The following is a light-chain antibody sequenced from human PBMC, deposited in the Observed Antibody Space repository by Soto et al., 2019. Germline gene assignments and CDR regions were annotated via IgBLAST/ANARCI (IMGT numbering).Light chain of an antibody. CDR2: RAS. V-gene: IGKV3-20*01. J-gene: IGKJ4*01. Sequence: EVWLTQSPGTLSLSPGERATLSCRASQSLSNNFLAWYQHKPGRAPRLLIYRASTRATGIPERFSGSGSGTDLTITISRLEAEDFAVYYCQQYGSSPLTFGGGTKVDIK. CDR1: QSLSNNF. CDR3: QQYGSSPLT.